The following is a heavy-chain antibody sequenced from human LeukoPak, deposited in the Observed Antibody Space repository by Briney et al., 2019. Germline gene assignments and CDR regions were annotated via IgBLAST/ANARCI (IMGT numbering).Heavy chain of an antibody. D-gene: IGHD3-9*01. CDR1: GYTFIGYY. CDR2: INPNSGGT. J-gene: IGHJ4*02. CDR3: ARGRPYYDILTGYYKGVSLY. Sequence: ASVKVSCKASGYTFIGYYMHWVRQALGQGLEWMGWINPNSGGTNYAQKFQGRVTMTRDTSISTAYMELSRLRSDDTAVYYCARGRPYYDILTGYYKGVSLYWGQGTLVTVSS. V-gene: IGHV1-2*02.